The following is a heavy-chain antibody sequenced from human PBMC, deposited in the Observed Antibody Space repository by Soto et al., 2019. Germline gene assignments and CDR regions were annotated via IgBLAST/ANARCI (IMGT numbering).Heavy chain of an antibody. D-gene: IGHD4-17*01. CDR1: GFTFSSYA. V-gene: IGHV3-23*01. J-gene: IGHJ4*02. CDR2: ISGSGGST. Sequence: GGSLRLSCAASGFTFSSYAMSWVRQAPGKGLEWVSAISGSGGSTYYADSVKGRFTISRDNSKNTLYLQMNSLRAEDTAVYYCAKSRAEMTTVTKVDYWGQVTLVTVSS. CDR3: AKSRAEMTTVTKVDY.